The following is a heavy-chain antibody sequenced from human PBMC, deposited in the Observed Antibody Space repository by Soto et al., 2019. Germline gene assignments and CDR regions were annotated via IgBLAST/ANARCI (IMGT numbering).Heavy chain of an antibody. Sequence: LRLSCEASGFKFDDYMMHWVRQAPGKGLEWISLISWDGGSIDYADSIKGRFTVSRDNSKNSLYLHMNSLKTEDTAIYYCAKEGNGGSSLDHWGQGTLVTVSS. CDR1: GFKFDDYM. CDR2: ISWDGGSI. V-gene: IGHV3-43*01. J-gene: IGHJ4*02. CDR3: AKEGNGGSSLDH. D-gene: IGHD2-15*01.